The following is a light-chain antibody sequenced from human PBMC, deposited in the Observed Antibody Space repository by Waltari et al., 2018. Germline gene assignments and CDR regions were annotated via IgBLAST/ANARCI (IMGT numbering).Light chain of an antibody. CDR3: LSYDHNLNSWV. CDR2: RDH. V-gene: IGLV1-40*01. CDR1: YSNIGAGYS. Sequence: VLTQPPSVYGAPGQRVTISCTGSYSNIGAGYSVHWYQQFPETAPKLLIYRDHFRSSGAPDRFSASRSGASASRAITVLRPEDETDYDCLSYDHNLNSWVFGGGTKLTVL. J-gene: IGLJ3*02.